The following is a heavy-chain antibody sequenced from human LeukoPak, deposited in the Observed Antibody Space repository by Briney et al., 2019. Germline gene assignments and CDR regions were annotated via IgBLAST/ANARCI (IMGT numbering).Heavy chain of an antibody. J-gene: IGHJ6*04. Sequence: GGSLRLSCAASGFTFSSYAMSWVRQAPGKGLEWVSSISSTGGTTYYADSVKGRFTISRDNAKNSLYLQMNSLRAEDTAVYYCVELGITMIGGVWGKGTTVTISS. CDR1: GFTFSSYA. CDR2: ISSTGGTT. CDR3: VELGITMIGGV. D-gene: IGHD3-10*02. V-gene: IGHV3-23*01.